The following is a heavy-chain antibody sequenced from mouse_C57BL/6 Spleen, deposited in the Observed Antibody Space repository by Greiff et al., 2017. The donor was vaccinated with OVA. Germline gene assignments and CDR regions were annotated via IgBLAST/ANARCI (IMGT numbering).Heavy chain of an antibody. Sequence: VQRVESGPGLVQPSQSLSITCTVSGFSLTSYGVHWVRQPPGKGLEWLGVIWSGGSTDYNAAFISRLSISKDNSKSQVFFKMNSLQADDTAIYYCAKYDLGDYAMDYWGQGTSVTVSS. CDR1: GFSLTSYG. V-gene: IGHV2-4*01. J-gene: IGHJ4*01. CDR2: IWSGGST. CDR3: AKYDLGDYAMDY. D-gene: IGHD2-4*01.